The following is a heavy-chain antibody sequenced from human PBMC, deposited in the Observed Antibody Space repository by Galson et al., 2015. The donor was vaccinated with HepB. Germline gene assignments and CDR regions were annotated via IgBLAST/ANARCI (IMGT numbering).Heavy chain of an antibody. D-gene: IGHD1-26*01. Sequence: SVKVSCKASGYIFTSYHIHWVRQAPGQGLEWIGIINPSGGPTTYALKSQGRVTMTRDMSTSTVYMELSSLRSEDTAVYYCARGYSASSFDYWGQGVLVTVSS. CDR2: INPSGGPT. CDR3: ARGYSASSFDY. V-gene: IGHV1-46*01. CDR1: GYIFTSYH. J-gene: IGHJ4*02.